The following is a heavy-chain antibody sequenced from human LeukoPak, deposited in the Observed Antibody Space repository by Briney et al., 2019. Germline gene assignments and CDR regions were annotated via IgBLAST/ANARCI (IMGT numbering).Heavy chain of an antibody. CDR2: IYSGGST. CDR3: ARGAGIAAAGAFDY. D-gene: IGHD6-13*01. V-gene: IGHV3-53*01. Sequence: GGSLRLSCAASGFTVSSNYMSWVRQAPGKGLEWVSVIYSGGSTYCADSVKGRFTISRDNSKNTLYLQMNSLRAEDTAVYYCARGAGIAAAGAFDYWGQGTLVTVSS. J-gene: IGHJ4*02. CDR1: GFTVSSNY.